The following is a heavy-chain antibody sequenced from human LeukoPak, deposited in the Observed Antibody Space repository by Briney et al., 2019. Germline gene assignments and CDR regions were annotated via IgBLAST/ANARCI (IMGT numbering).Heavy chain of an antibody. CDR1: GGSISSYY. CDR2: IYYSGST. Sequence: SETLSLTCTVSGGSISSYYWSWIRQPPGKGLEWIGYIYYSGSTNYNPSLKSRGTISVDTSKNQFSLKLSSVTAADTAVYYCARSPLLWFGELLSPYYYYYMDVWGKGTTVTVSS. V-gene: IGHV4-59*01. CDR3: ARSPLLWFGELLSPYYYYYMDV. D-gene: IGHD3-10*01. J-gene: IGHJ6*03.